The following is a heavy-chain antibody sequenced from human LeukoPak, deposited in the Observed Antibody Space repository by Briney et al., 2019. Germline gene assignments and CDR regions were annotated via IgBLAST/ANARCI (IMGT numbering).Heavy chain of an antibody. Sequence: LRLSCAASGFTFSNYEMSWVRQAPGKGLEWIGYIYHSGSTYYNPSLKSRVTISVDRSKNQFSLKLSSVTAADTAVYYCARVPGGGYGSGSYSWFDPWGQGTLVTVSS. J-gene: IGHJ5*02. D-gene: IGHD3-10*01. V-gene: IGHV4-30-2*01. CDR1: GFTFSNYE. CDR3: ARVPGGGYGSGSYSWFDP. CDR2: IYHSGST.